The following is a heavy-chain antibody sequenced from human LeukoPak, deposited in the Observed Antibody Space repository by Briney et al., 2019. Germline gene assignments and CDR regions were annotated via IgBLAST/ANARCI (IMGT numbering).Heavy chain of an antibody. D-gene: IGHD6-13*01. Sequence: PSETLSLTCTVSGGSISSGGYYWSWIRPPPGKGLEWIGYIYHSGSTYYNPSLKSRVTISVDRSKNQFSLKLSSVTAADTAVYYCAGIAAAGTSGYWGQGTLVTVSS. J-gene: IGHJ4*02. CDR3: AGIAAAGTSGY. CDR1: GGSISSGGYY. CDR2: IYHSGST. V-gene: IGHV4-30-2*01.